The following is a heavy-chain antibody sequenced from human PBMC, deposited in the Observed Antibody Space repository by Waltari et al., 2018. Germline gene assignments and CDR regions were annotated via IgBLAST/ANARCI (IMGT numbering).Heavy chain of an antibody. CDR3: ARGGAADGTGYDY. D-gene: IGHD6-13*01. CDR1: GGPISRGSDY. CDR2: IDPSGST. V-gene: IGHV4-61*02. Sequence: QVQLQESGPGLVKPSQTLSLTCTVPGGPISRGSDYWSWIRQPAGKGLECIGRIDPSGSTKYNPSLRSRVTIAKDTSENQLSLKLTTVTAADTAVYYCARGGAADGTGYDYWGQGTMVTVSS. J-gene: IGHJ4*02.